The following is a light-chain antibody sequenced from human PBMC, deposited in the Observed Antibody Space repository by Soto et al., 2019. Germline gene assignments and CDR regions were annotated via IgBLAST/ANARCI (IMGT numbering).Light chain of an antibody. Sequence: EIVLTQSPGTLSLSPGERATLSCRASQSVSSSYLVWYQQKPGQAPRLLIYGASSRASGIPDRFSGSGSGTDFTLTISRLAPEDFAVYYCQQYDGSPLYTFGQGTKLEIK. CDR1: QSVSSSY. CDR3: QQYDGSPLYT. J-gene: IGKJ2*01. CDR2: GAS. V-gene: IGKV3-20*01.